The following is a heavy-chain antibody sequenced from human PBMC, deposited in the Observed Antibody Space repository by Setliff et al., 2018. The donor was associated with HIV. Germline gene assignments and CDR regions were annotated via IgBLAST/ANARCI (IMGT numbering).Heavy chain of an antibody. CDR3: ARDTLYCSGGNCPFDY. Sequence: PGGSLRLSCEASGFTFSSFEMNWVRQAPGKGLEWVSYISTSGSTTYYADSVKGRFTISRDNAKNSLYLQMNSLRAEDTAIYYCARDTLYCSGGNCPFDYWGQGTLVTVSS. CDR2: ISTSGSTT. CDR1: GFTFSSFE. J-gene: IGHJ4*02. D-gene: IGHD2-15*01. V-gene: IGHV3-48*03.